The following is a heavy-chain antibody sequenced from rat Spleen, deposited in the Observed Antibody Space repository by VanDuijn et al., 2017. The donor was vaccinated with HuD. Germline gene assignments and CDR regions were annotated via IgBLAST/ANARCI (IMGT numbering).Heavy chain of an antibody. CDR3: ARRHYGYTDYFDY. D-gene: IGHD1-9*01. CDR1: GFTFSNSD. Sequence: EVQLVESGGGLVQPGRSLKLSCAAAGFTFSNSDMAWVRHAPTKGLEWVATISYGDSAGHSSTYYGDSVKGRFTISRDNAKSTLYLQMDSLRSEDTATYYCARRHYGYTDYFDYWGQGVMVTVSS. V-gene: IGHV5-29*01. CDR2: ISYGDSAGHSST. J-gene: IGHJ2*01.